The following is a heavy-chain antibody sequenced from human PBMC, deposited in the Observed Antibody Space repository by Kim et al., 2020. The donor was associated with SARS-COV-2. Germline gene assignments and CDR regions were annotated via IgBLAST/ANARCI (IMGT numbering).Heavy chain of an antibody. D-gene: IGHD3-10*01. CDR2: P. Sequence: PYSPDSVKGRFTISRDNSKTTLFLQMNSLRAEDTAVYYCAKTLWGGMDVWGQGTTVTVSS. J-gene: IGHJ6*02. CDR3: AKTLWGGMDV. V-gene: IGHV3-23*01.